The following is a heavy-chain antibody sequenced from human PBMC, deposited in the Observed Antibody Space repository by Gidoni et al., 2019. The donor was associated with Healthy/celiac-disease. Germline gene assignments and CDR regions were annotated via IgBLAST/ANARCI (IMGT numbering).Heavy chain of an antibody. CDR3: AREWSSGWYGFGY. CDR2: IWYDGSNK. CDR1: GFTFSSYA. Sequence: QVQLVESGGGVVQPGRSLRLSCAASGFTFSSYAMHWVRQAPGKGPGWLAVIWYDGSNKYYADSVKGRFTISRDNSKNTLYLQMNSLRAEDTAVYYCAREWSSGWYGFGYWGQGTLVTVSS. V-gene: IGHV3-33*01. J-gene: IGHJ4*02. D-gene: IGHD6-19*01.